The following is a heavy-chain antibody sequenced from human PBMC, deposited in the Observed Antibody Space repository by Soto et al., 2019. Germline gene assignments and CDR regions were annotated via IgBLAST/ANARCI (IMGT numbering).Heavy chain of an antibody. CDR2: IDPSDSYT. J-gene: IGHJ6*02. Sequence: PGESLKISCKGSGYSFTSYWISWVRQMPGKGLEWMGRIDPSDSYTNYSPSFQGHVTISADKSISTAYLQWSSLKASDTAMYYCARHGSGWGCSGGSCGPNYYYYGMDVWGQGTTVTVS. CDR3: ARHGSGWGCSGGSCGPNYYYYGMDV. V-gene: IGHV5-10-1*01. CDR1: GYSFTSYW. D-gene: IGHD2-15*01.